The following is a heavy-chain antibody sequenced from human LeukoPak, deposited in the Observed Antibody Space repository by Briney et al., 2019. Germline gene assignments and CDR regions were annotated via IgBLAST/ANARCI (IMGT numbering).Heavy chain of an antibody. D-gene: IGHD6-13*01. CDR3: ARLESSTGRYDFDY. V-gene: IGHV4-59*08. CDR2: IYYSGIT. J-gene: IGHJ4*02. Sequence: SETLSLTCTVSGGSISNYYWTWIRQPPGKGLEWIGYIYYSGITNYNPSLKSRVTISVDTSKNQFSLKLTSVTAADTAVYYCARLESSTGRYDFDYWGRGTLVTVSS. CDR1: GGSISNYY.